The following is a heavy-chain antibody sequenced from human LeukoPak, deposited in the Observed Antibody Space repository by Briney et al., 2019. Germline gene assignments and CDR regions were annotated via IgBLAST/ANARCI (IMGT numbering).Heavy chain of an antibody. Sequence: WGSLTLSCAASGFTFSSYAMSWVRQAPGKGLEWVSAISGSGGSTYYADSVKGRFTIYRDNSKSTLYLQRNSLRAEDTAVYSCATGRWLHSIFDYWGQGTLVTVSS. CDR2: ISGSGGST. J-gene: IGHJ4*02. D-gene: IGHD5-24*01. V-gene: IGHV3-23*01. CDR3: ATGRWLHSIFDY. CDR1: GFTFSSYA.